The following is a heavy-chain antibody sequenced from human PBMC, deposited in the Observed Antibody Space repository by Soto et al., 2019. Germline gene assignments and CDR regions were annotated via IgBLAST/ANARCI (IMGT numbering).Heavy chain of an antibody. CDR3: AREGGGYYGSGSYGMDV. J-gene: IGHJ6*02. Sequence: SVKVSCKASGGTFSSYAISWVQQAPGQGLEWMGGIIPIFGTANYAQKFQGRVTITADESTSTAYMELSSLRSEDTAVYYCAREGGGYYGSGSYGMDVWGQGTTVTVSS. CDR2: IIPIFGTA. CDR1: GGTFSSYA. D-gene: IGHD3-10*01. V-gene: IGHV1-69*13.